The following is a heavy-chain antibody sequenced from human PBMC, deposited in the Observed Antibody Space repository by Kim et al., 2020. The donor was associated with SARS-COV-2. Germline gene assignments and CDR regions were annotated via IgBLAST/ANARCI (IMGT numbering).Heavy chain of an antibody. Sequence: NYNPSLKSRVTISVDTSKNQFSLKLSSVTAADTAVYYCARDGDGYKPFDYWGQGTLVTVSS. J-gene: IGHJ4*02. D-gene: IGHD5-12*01. CDR3: ARDGDGYKPFDY. V-gene: IGHV4-59*01.